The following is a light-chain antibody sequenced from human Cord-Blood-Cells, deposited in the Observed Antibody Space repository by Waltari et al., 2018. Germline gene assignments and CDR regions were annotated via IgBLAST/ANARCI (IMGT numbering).Light chain of an antibody. Sequence: QSVLTQLPSASGTPGPRVTLSCSGRSANIGSTTVNWHQQLPGTAPKLLIYSNNQRPSGVPDRFSGSKSGTSASLAISGLQSEDEADYYCAAWDDSLNGLYVFGTGTKVTVL. J-gene: IGLJ1*01. CDR1: SANIGSTT. CDR3: AAWDDSLNGLYV. V-gene: IGLV1-44*01. CDR2: SNN.